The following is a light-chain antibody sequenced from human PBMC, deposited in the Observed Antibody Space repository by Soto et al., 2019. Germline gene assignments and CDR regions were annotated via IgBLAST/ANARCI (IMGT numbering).Light chain of an antibody. Sequence: IQMTQSPSTLSPSLGARVTITCRASQSISSWLAWYQQKPGKAPKLLIYDASSLESGVPSRFSGSGSGTEFTLTITSLQHDDFATYYCQQYNSYPWTFGQGTKVDI. CDR1: QSISSW. V-gene: IGKV1-5*01. CDR3: QQYNSYPWT. CDR2: DAS. J-gene: IGKJ1*01.